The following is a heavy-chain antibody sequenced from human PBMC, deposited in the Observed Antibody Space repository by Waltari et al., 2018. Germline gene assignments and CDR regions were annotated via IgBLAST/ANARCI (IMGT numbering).Heavy chain of an antibody. CDR1: GFPFSGYW. V-gene: IGHV3-74*01. D-gene: IGHD1-26*01. CDR2: INSDGSRT. J-gene: IGHJ4*02. CDR3: ARGPSDSTNNFFVGDF. Sequence: DVQMVESGGGLVQPGGSLRLSCAGSGFPFSGYWMHWARQAPGKGLVWVSRINSDGSRTTYADSVKGRFTISRDNAKNTLYLQLNSLRVEDTSMYYCARGPSDSTNNFFVGDFWGQGTPVTVSS.